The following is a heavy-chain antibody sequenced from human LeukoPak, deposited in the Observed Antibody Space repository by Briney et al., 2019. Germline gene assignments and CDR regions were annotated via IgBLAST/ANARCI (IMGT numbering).Heavy chain of an antibody. Sequence: PSETLSLTCTVSGGSISSYYWSWIRQPPGKGLEWIGYIYYSGSTNYNPSLKSRVTISVDTSKNQFSLKLSSVTAADTAVYYCATQYYDSSGYYPPGDYWGQGTLVTVSS. CDR1: GGSISSYY. J-gene: IGHJ4*02. CDR3: ATQYYDSSGYYPPGDY. D-gene: IGHD3-22*01. V-gene: IGHV4-59*08. CDR2: IYYSGST.